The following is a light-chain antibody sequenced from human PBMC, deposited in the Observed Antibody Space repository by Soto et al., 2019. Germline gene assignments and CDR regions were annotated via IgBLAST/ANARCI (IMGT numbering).Light chain of an antibody. CDR3: SSYAGSNNLV. CDR2: EVS. V-gene: IGLV2-8*01. CDR1: SSDVGGYNY. Sequence: QSVLTQPPSASGSTGRSVTISCTGTSSDVGGYNYVSWYQQHPGKAPKLMIYEVSKRPSGVPDRFSGSKSGNTASLTVSGLQAEDEADYYCSSYAGSNNLVFGGGTKLTV. J-gene: IGLJ2*01.